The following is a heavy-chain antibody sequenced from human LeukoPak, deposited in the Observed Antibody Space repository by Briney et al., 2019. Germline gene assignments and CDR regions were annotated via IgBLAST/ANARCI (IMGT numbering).Heavy chain of an antibody. J-gene: IGHJ1*01. CDR2: ISGCNT. Sequence: PGGSLRLSCAAPGFTLSSTGMSWVRQAPGKGLDWVSGISGCNTFHAESVNGQFTISSNNSKSTQSLHMDSQSVEDTAIDYCARGTGAAAGPGRGILWGRGTLVTVSS. CDR1: GFTLSSTG. V-gene: IGHV3-23*01. CDR3: ARGTGAAAGPGRGIL. D-gene: IGHD6-13*01.